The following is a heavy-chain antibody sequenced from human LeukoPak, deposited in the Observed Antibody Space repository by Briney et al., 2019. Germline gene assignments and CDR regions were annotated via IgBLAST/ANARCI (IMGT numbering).Heavy chain of an antibody. CDR1: GYTFTGYY. Sequence: ASVKVSCKASGYTFTGYYMHWVRQAPGQGLEWMGCINPNSGGTNYAQKFQGRVTTTRDTSISTAYMELSRLRSDDTAVYYCARDRDYGDYTFDYWGQGTLVTVSS. J-gene: IGHJ4*02. D-gene: IGHD4-17*01. CDR2: INPNSGGT. V-gene: IGHV1-2*02. CDR3: ARDRDYGDYTFDY.